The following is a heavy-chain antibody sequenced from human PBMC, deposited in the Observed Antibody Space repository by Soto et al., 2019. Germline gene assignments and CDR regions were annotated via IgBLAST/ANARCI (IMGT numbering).Heavy chain of an antibody. CDR3: AKSADLPLAVKDYFDY. J-gene: IGHJ4*02. CDR1: GFTFSSYG. D-gene: IGHD6-19*01. Sequence: QVQLVESGGGVVQPGRSLRLSCAASGFTFSSYGMHWVRQAPGKGLEWVAVISYDGSNKYYADSVKGRFTISRDNSKNTLYLQMNSLRAEDTAVYYCAKSADLPLAVKDYFDYWGQGTLVTVSS. CDR2: ISYDGSNK. V-gene: IGHV3-30*18.